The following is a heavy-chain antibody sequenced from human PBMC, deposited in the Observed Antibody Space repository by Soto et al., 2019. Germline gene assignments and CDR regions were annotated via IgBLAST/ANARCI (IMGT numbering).Heavy chain of an antibody. CDR3: ARHHPPLQLWYYFDY. CDR2: IYYSGST. V-gene: IGHV4-39*01. J-gene: IGHJ4*02. Sequence: QLQLQESGPGLVKPSETLSLTCTVSGGSISSSSYYWGWIRQPPGKGLEWIGSIYYSGSTYYNPSLKSRVTISVDTSKNQFSLKLSSVTAADTAVYYCARHHPPLQLWYYFDYWGQGTLVTVSS. CDR1: GGSISSSSYY. D-gene: IGHD5-18*01.